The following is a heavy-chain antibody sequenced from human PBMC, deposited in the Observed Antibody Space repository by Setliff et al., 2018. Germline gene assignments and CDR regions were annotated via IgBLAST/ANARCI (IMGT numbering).Heavy chain of an antibody. Sequence: PSETLSLTCTVSGGSISSYYWSWIRQPPGKGLEWIGYIYYSGSTNYNPSLKSRVTISVETSKNQFSLKLSSVTAADTAVYYCAREGEAGNFDYWGQGTLVTVSS. CDR1: GGSISSYY. J-gene: IGHJ4*02. CDR3: AREGEAGNFDY. CDR2: IYYSGST. V-gene: IGHV4-59*01. D-gene: IGHD6-19*01.